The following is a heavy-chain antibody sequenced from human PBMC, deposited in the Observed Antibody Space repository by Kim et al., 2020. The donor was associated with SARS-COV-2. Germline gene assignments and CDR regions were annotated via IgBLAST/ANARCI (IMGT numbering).Heavy chain of an antibody. CDR3: AGDNYNNYWYKY. CDR1: EFSVSTKT. CDR2: IYRNGTT. J-gene: IGHJ4*02. D-gene: IGHD1-20*01. V-gene: IGHV3-53*01. Sequence: GGSLRLSCAASEFSVSTKTMTWVRQAPGKGLEWVSIIYRNGTTYYADSVKGGFTTSRDTSKNTLYLQMDNLRADDTAVYYCAGDNYNNYWYKYWGQGTLVTVSA.